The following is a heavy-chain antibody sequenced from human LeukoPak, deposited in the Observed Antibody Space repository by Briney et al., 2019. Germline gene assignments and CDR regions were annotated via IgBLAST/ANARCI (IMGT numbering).Heavy chain of an antibody. CDR1: GGSFSGYY. Sequence: PSETLSLTCAVYGGSFSGYYWSWIRQPPGKGLEWIGEINHSGSTNYNPSLKSRVTISVDTSKNQFSLKLSSVTAADTAVYYCARHRACSSTSCYTGLFDYWGQGTLVTVSS. J-gene: IGHJ4*02. CDR3: ARHRACSSTSCYTGLFDY. V-gene: IGHV4-34*01. CDR2: INHSGST. D-gene: IGHD2-2*02.